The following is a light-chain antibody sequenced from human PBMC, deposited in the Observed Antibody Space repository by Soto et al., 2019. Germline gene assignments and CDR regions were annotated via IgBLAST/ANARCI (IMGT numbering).Light chain of an antibody. CDR2: EVS. CDR3: SSYTSSILV. V-gene: IGLV2-14*01. CDR1: NSDVGGYNY. J-gene: IGLJ3*02. Sequence: QSVLTQPASVSGSPGQSITISCTGTNSDVGGYNYVSWYQQYPGKAPKLMIYEVSKRPSGVSNRFSGSKSGNTASLTISGLQAEDEADYYCSSYTSSILVFGGGTKLTVL.